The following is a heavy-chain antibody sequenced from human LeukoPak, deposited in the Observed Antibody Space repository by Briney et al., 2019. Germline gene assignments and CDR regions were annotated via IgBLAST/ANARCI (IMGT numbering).Heavy chain of an antibody. CDR3: ARVRERGYSYGSVDY. CDR2: INPNSGGT. D-gene: IGHD5-18*01. J-gene: IGHJ4*02. V-gene: IGHV1-2*02. CDR1: GYTFTGYY. Sequence: ASVKVSCKASGYTFTGYYMHWVRQAPGQGLEWMGWINPNSGGTNYAQKFQGRVTMTRDTPISTAYMELSRLRSDDTAVYYCARVRERGYSYGSVDYWGQGTLVTVSS.